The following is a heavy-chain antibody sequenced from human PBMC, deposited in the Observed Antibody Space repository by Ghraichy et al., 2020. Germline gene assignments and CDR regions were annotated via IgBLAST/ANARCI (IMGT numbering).Heavy chain of an antibody. CDR1: GFTFRNHG. CDR2: ISFDGSDE. J-gene: IGHJ4*02. CDR3: AKDSSAGRRSVWYRGGIHEN. Sequence: GGSLRLSCAASGFTFRNHGMHWVRQAPGKGLEWVAVISFDGSDEDYADSVKGRFTISRDNAKNTLYLQMSSLRAEDTAVYFCAKDSSAGRRSVWYRGGIHENWGQGTPVTVSS. D-gene: IGHD6-19*01. V-gene: IGHV3-30*18.